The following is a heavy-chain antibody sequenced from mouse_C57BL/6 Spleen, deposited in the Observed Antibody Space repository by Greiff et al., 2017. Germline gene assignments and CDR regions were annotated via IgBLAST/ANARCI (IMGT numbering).Heavy chain of an antibody. D-gene: IGHD1-1*01. CDR1: GFNITDYY. CDR2: IDPEDGDT. J-gene: IGHJ4*01. CDR3: TSLYCGSSYGYAMDY. Sequence: VTLKVSGAELVRPGASVKLSCTASGFNITDYYMHWVKQRPEQGLEWIGRIDPEDGDTEYAPKFQGKATMTADTSSNTAYLQLSSLTSEDTAVYYCTSLYCGSSYGYAMDYWGQGTSVTVSS. V-gene: IGHV14-1*01.